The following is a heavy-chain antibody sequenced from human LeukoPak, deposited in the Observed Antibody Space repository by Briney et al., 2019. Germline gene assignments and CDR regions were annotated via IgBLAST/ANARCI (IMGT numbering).Heavy chain of an antibody. CDR1: GGSISSGSYY. V-gene: IGHV4-39*01. CDR2: IYYSGST. Sequence: SETLSLTCTVSGGSISSGSYYWGWIRQPPGKGLEWIGTIYYSGSTYYNAPLKSRVTISVDTSKNQFSLRLRSVTAADTAIYYCARQDYGDYSADYWGLGTLVTVSS. J-gene: IGHJ4*02. D-gene: IGHD4-17*01. CDR3: ARQDYGDYSADY.